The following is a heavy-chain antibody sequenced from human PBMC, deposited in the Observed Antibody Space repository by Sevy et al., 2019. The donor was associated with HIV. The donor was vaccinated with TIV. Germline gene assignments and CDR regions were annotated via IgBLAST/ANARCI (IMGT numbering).Heavy chain of an antibody. J-gene: IGHJ4*02. CDR1: GFSFSSYG. CDR3: ACMVQGVDY. V-gene: IGHV3-30*02. CDR2: IRYDESNE. Sequence: GGSLRLSCAASGFSFSSYGMHWVRQAPGKGLEWVAFIRYDESNEYYADSVKGRFTISRDNFKNTLYLQMNSLRAEDTAVYYCACMVQGVDYWGQGTLVTVSS. D-gene: IGHD3-10*01.